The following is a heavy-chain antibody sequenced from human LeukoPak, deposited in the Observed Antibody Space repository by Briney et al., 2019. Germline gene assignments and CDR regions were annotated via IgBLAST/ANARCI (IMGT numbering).Heavy chain of an antibody. CDR3: ARGTDGWYWGRDY. CDR1: GYTFTGYY. CDR2: INPNSGGT. Sequence: ASVKVSCKASGYTFTGYYMHWVRQAPGQGLEWMGWINPNSGGTNYAQKFQGRVTMTRDTSISTAYMELSRLRSDDTAVYYCARGTDGWYWGRDYWGQGTLVTVSS. J-gene: IGHJ4*02. D-gene: IGHD6-19*01. V-gene: IGHV1-2*02.